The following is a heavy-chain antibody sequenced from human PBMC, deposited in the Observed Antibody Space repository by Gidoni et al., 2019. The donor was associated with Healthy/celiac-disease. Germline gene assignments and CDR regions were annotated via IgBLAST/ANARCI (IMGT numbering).Heavy chain of an antibody. CDR2: INWNGGST. J-gene: IGHJ6*02. CDR3: ARGPYGRGYYYYYYGMDV. Sequence: EVQLVASGGGVVRPGGSLRLSCAASGFTFDDYGLSWVRQAPGKGLEWVSGINWNGGSTGYADSVKGRFTISRDNAKNSLYLQMNSLRAEDTALYHCARGPYGRGYYYYYYGMDVWGQGTTVTVSS. V-gene: IGHV3-20*01. CDR1: GFTFDDYG. D-gene: IGHD1-26*01.